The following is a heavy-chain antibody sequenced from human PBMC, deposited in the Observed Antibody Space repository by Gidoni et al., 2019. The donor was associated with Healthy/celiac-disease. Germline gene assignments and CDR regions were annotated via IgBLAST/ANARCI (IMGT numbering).Heavy chain of an antibody. CDR3: AREVRGLGYCSGGSCSSTGFDP. J-gene: IGHJ5*02. CDR2: IYYSGST. Sequence: QVQLQESGPGLAKPSETLSLTCTVSGGAISSYYWSWIRQTPGKGLEWIVYIYYSGSTNYNPSLKSRVTISVDTSKNQFSLKLSSVTAADTAVYYCAREVRGLGYCSGGSCSSTGFDPWGQGTLVTVSS. V-gene: IGHV4-59*01. CDR1: GGAISSYY. D-gene: IGHD2-15*01.